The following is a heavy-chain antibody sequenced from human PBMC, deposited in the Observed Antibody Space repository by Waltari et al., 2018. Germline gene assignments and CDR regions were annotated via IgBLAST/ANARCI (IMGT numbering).Heavy chain of an antibody. D-gene: IGHD6-13*01. CDR2: IIPIFGTA. CDR3: ARVYIIAAAGTLGWFDP. V-gene: IGHV1-69*05. Sequence: QVQLVQSGAEVKKPGSSVKVCCKASGVTFSSYAISRVPQAAGQGLEWMGGIIPIFGTANYAQKFQGRVTITTDESTSTAYMELSSLRSEDTAVYYCARVYIIAAAGTLGWFDPWGQGTLVTVSS. CDR1: GVTFSSYA. J-gene: IGHJ5*02.